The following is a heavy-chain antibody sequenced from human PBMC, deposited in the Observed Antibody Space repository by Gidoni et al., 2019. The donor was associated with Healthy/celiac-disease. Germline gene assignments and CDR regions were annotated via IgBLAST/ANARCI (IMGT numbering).Heavy chain of an antibody. V-gene: IGHV4-38-2*01. J-gene: IGHJ4*02. CDR3: ASQWELYFDY. Sequence: QVQLQESGPGLVKPSETLSLPCAVSGYSISSGYYWGWSRQPPGKGLKWLGSIYHRGGTYYNPSLKSRVTISVDTSKNQFSLKLSSVSAADTAVYYWASQWELYFDYWGQGTLVTVSS. CDR1: GYSISSGYY. CDR2: IYHRGGT. D-gene: IGHD1-26*01.